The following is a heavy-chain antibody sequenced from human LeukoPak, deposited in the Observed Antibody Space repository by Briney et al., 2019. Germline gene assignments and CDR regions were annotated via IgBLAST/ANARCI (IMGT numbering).Heavy chain of an antibody. CDR2: TYYSGST. V-gene: IGHV4-59*08. J-gene: IGHJ4*02. CDR1: GGSISSYY. Sequence: SETLSLTCTVSGGSISSYYWSWIRQPPGKGLEWIGYTYYSGSTNYNPSLKSRVTISVDTSKNQFSLKLSSVTAADTAVYYCARQNDYGDSWGQGTLVTVSS. CDR3: ARQNDYGDS.